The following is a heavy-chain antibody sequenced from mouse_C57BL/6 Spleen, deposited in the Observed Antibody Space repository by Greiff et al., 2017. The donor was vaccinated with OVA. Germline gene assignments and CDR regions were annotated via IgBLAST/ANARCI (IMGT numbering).Heavy chain of an antibody. CDR3: TTRGVVATFDY. CDR1: GFNIKDDY. Sequence: EVKLQESGAELVRPGASVKLSCTASGFNIKDDYMHWVKQRPEQGLEWIGWIDPENGDTEYASKFQGKATITADTSSNTAYLQLSSLTSEDTAVYYCTTRGVVATFDYWGQGTTLTVSS. CDR2: IDPENGDT. D-gene: IGHD1-1*01. V-gene: IGHV14-4*01. J-gene: IGHJ2*01.